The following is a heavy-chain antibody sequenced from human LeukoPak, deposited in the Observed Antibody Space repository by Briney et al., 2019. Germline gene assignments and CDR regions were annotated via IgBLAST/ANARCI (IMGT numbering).Heavy chain of an antibody. J-gene: IGHJ4*02. CDR3: AALYYDSSGKRAYYFDY. CDR1: GFTFTSSA. D-gene: IGHD3-22*01. V-gene: IGHV1-58*02. CDR2: IVVGSGNT. Sequence: ASVKVSCKASGFTFTSSAMQWVRQARGQRLGWIGWIVVGSGNTNYAQKFQERVTITRDMSTSTAYMELSSLRSEDTAVYYCAALYYDSSGKRAYYFDYWGQGTLVTVSS.